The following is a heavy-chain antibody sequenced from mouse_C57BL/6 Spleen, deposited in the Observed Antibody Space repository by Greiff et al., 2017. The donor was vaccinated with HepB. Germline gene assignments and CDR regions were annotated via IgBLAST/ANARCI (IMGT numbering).Heavy chain of an antibody. Sequence: EVHLVESGGGLVKPGGSLKLSCAASGFTFSDYGMHWVRQAPEKGLEWVAYISSGSSTIYYADTVKGRFTISRDNAKNTLFLQMTSLRSEDTAMYYCAIYGNYVFDYWGQGTTLTVSS. V-gene: IGHV5-17*01. CDR2: ISSGSSTI. J-gene: IGHJ2*01. D-gene: IGHD2-1*01. CDR1: GFTFSDYG. CDR3: AIYGNYVFDY.